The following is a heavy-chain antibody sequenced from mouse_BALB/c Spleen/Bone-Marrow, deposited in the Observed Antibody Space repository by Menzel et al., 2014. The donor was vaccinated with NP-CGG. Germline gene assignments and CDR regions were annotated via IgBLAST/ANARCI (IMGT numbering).Heavy chain of an antibody. J-gene: IGHJ4*01. CDR3: TRREYYRYDRAMDY. V-gene: IGHV1S81*02. Sequence: VQLQQSGAELVKPEASVKLSCKASGYTFTSYYMYWVKQRPGQGLEWIGEINPSNGGTNFNEKFKSKATLTVDKSSSTAYMQLGSLTSEDSAVYYCTRREYYRYDRAMDYWGQGTSVTVSS. D-gene: IGHD2-14*01. CDR1: GYTFTSYY. CDR2: INPSNGGT.